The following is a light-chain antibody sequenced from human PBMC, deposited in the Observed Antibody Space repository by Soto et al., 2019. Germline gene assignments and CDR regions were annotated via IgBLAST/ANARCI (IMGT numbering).Light chain of an antibody. V-gene: IGKV1-5*01. CDR3: QQTSAFPRT. J-gene: IGKJ1*01. Sequence: DIQMTQSPSTLSASVGDRVTITCRASQSISDWLAWYQQKPGKAPKLLIYDASSFESGVPSRFSGSGSGTEFTLTISSLQPEDFATYYCQQTSAFPRTFGQGTKV. CDR1: QSISDW. CDR2: DAS.